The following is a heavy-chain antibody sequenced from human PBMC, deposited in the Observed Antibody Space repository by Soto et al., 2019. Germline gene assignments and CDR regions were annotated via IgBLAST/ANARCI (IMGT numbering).Heavy chain of an antibody. J-gene: IGHJ4*02. Sequence: QVQLVESGGGVVQPGRSLRLSCAASGFTFSSYGMHWVRQAPGKGLEWVAVIWYDGSNKYYADSVKGRFTISRDNSKNTLYLQMNSRRAEETAVYYCARDQPELDYWGQGTLVTVSS. CDR1: GFTFSSYG. CDR2: IWYDGSNK. V-gene: IGHV3-33*01. CDR3: ARDQPELDY. D-gene: IGHD1-1*01.